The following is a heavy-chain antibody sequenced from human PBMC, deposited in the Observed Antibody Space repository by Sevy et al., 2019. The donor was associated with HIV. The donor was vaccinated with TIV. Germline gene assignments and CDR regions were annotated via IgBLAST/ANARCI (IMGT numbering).Heavy chain of an antibody. V-gene: IGHV3-48*02. CDR1: GFTFSSYS. D-gene: IGHD3-22*01. CDR2: ISSGSSTI. CDR3: ARDIGYYYDRSGYYGPYDY. Sequence: GGSLRLSCAASGFTFSSYSMNWVRQAPGKGMEWVSYISSGSSTIYYADSVKGRFTISRDNAKNSLYLQMNSLRDEETAVYYCARDIGYYYDRSGYYGPYDYWGQGTLVTVSS. J-gene: IGHJ4*02.